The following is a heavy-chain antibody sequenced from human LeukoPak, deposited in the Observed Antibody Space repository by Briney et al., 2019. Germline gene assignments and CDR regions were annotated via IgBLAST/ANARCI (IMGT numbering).Heavy chain of an antibody. J-gene: IGHJ5*02. D-gene: IGHD1-1*01. CDR2: IYPSGST. CDR3: ARAPTGTGGWNWFDP. Sequence: SETLSLTCTVSGGSISSYYWSWIRQPPGKGLELIGRIYPSGSTNYNPSLKSRVTMSVDTSKNQFSLKLSSVTAADTAVYYCARAPTGTGGWNWFDPWGQGTLVTVSS. CDR1: GGSISSYY. V-gene: IGHV4-4*07.